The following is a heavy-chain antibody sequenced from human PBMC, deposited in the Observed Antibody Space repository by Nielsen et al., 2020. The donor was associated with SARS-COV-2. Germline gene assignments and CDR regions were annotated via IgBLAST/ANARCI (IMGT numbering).Heavy chain of an antibody. CDR2: INSDGSST. Sequence: WIRQPPGKGLVWVSRINSDGSSTSYADSVKGRFTISRDNAKNTLYLQMNSLRAEDTAVYYCARDGSGYDYFYYYGMDVWGQGTTVTVSS. CDR3: ARDGSGYDYFYYYGMDV. J-gene: IGHJ6*02. D-gene: IGHD5-12*01. V-gene: IGHV3-74*01.